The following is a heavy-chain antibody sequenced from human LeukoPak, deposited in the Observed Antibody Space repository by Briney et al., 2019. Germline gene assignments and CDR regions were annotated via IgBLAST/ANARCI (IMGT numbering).Heavy chain of an antibody. V-gene: IGHV1-69*13. CDR2: IIPIFGTA. CDR3: ARASVTYYYDSSGYYPLDY. D-gene: IGHD3-22*01. J-gene: IGHJ4*02. Sequence: SVKVSCKASGGTFSSYAISWVRQAPGQGLEWMGGIIPIFGTANYAQKFEGRVTITADESTSTAYMELSSLRSEDTAVYYGARASVTYYYDSSGYYPLDYWGQGTLVTVSS. CDR1: GGTFSSYA.